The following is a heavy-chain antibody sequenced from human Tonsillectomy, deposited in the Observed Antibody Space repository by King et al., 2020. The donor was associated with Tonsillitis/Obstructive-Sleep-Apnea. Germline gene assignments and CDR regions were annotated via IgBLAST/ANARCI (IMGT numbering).Heavy chain of an antibody. CDR2: INPNSGGS. D-gene: IGHD4-23*01. Sequence: QLVQSGAEVKKPGASVKVSCKASGYTFIGYFMHWVRQAPGQGLEWMGWINPNSGGSNFAQKFQGRGTLTRDTSNNTAYMELTRLTSDDTAVYYCARVTQGINRAFDHWGLGTLVTVSS. CDR3: ARVTQGINRAFDH. CDR1: GYTFIGYF. J-gene: IGHJ4*02. V-gene: IGHV1-2*02.